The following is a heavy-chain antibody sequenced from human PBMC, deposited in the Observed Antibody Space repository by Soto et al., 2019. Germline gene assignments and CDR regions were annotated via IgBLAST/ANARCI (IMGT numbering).Heavy chain of an antibody. D-gene: IGHD6-19*01. Sequence: PSETLSLTCTVAGGSISSYSWCWIRQPPGKGLEWIGYIYHSGSTYYNPSLKSRVTISVDRSKNQFSLKLSSVTAADTAVYYCARVPDSSGWPADYWGQGTLVTVSS. V-gene: IGHV4-59*01. J-gene: IGHJ4*02. CDR1: GGSISSYS. CDR2: IYHSGST. CDR3: ARVPDSSGWPADY.